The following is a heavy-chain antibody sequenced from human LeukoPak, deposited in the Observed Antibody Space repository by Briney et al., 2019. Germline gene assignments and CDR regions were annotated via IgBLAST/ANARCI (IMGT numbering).Heavy chain of an antibody. CDR2: IYYSGST. CDR1: GGSISSYY. CDR3: ARGAAPGYYYGMDV. D-gene: IGHD6-6*01. Sequence: SETLSLTCTVSGGSISSYYWSWIRQPPGKGLEWIGYIYYSGSTNYNPSLKSRVTISVDTSKNQFSLKLSSVNAADTAVYYCARGAAPGYYYGMDVWGQGTTVTVSS. V-gene: IGHV4-59*01. J-gene: IGHJ6*02.